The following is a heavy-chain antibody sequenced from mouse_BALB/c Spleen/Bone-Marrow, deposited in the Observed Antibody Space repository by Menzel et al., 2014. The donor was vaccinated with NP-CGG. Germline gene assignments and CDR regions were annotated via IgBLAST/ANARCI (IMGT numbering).Heavy chain of an antibody. CDR3: ARRVYYDYDGGAWFAY. V-gene: IGHV1-85*01. CDR2: IFPGDGST. Sequence: LLESGAELVKPGASVKLSCKASGYTFTSYDINWVRQRPEQGLEWIGWIFPGDGSTKYNEKFKGKATLTTDKSSSTAYMQLSRLTSEDSAVYFCARRVYYDYDGGAWFAYWGQGTLVTVSA. D-gene: IGHD2-4*01. CDR1: GYTFTSYD. J-gene: IGHJ3*01.